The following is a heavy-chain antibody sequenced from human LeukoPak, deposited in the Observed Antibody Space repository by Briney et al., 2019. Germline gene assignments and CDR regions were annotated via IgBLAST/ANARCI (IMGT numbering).Heavy chain of an antibody. V-gene: IGHV1-46*03. CDR1: GYGFTSYY. J-gene: IGHJ4*02. CDR3: ARHGSGRYYPAEGRVDY. CDR2: INPSVGGT. Sequence: GASVTVSYTAFGYGFTSYYIHWVRQAPGQGLEWMGIINPSVGGTTYARKFQGRVTMTRDTSTSTVYMELSSLRSEDAAVYYCARHGSGRYYPAEGRVDYWGQGTLVTVSS. D-gene: IGHD3-10*01.